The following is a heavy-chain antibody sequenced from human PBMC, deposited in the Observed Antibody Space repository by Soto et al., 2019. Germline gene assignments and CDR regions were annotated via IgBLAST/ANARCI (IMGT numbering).Heavy chain of an antibody. CDR3: ARLSWAIGARVFDY. Sequence: QLQLQESGPGLVKPSETLSLTCTVSGGSISSSSYYWGWIRQPPGKGLEWIGSIYYSGSTYYNPSVKSRVTISVDTSKNQFSLKLSSVTAADTAVYYCARLSWAIGARVFDYWGQGTLVTVSS. D-gene: IGHD3-16*01. V-gene: IGHV4-39*01. CDR2: IYYSGST. J-gene: IGHJ4*02. CDR1: GGSISSSSYY.